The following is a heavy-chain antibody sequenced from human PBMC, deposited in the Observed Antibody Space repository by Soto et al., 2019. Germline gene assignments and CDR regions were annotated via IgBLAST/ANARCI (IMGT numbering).Heavy chain of an antibody. V-gene: IGHV3-15*07. CDR2: IKSKTDGGTT. CDR1: GFTFSNAW. Sequence: GGSLRLSCAASGFTFSNAWMNWVRQAPGKGLEWVGRIKSKTDGGTTDYAAPVKGRFTISRDDPKNTLYLQMNSLKTEDTAVYYCTTKTLRYGDYGYYYYYGMDVWGQGTTVTVSS. J-gene: IGHJ6*02. CDR3: TTKTLRYGDYGYYYYYGMDV. D-gene: IGHD4-17*01.